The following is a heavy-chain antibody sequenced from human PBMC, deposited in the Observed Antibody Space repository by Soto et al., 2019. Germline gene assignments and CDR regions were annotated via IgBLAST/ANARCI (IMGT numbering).Heavy chain of an antibody. J-gene: IGHJ3*02. V-gene: IGHV3-11*01. CDR2: ISSSGSTI. CDR3: ARIPKRGSSLPDDDAFDI. CDR1: GFTFSDYY. D-gene: IGHD6-13*01. Sequence: QVQLVESGGGLVKPGGSLRLSCAASGFTFSDYYMSWIRQAPGKGLEWVSYISSSGSTIYYADSVKGRFTISRDNAKNSLYLQMNSLRAEDTAVYYCARIPKRGSSLPDDDAFDIWGQGTMVTVSS.